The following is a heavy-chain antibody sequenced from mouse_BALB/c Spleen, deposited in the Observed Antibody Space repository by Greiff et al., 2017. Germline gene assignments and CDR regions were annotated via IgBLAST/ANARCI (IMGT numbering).Heavy chain of an antibody. CDR1: GFTFSDYY. CDR3: ASLYYDYDGYAMDY. V-gene: IGHV5-4*02. Sequence: EVQGVESGGGLVKPGGSLKLSCAASGFTFSDYYMYWVRQTPEKRLEWVATISDGGSYTYYPDSVKGRFTISRDNAKNNLYLQMSSLKSEDTAMYYCASLYYDYDGYAMDYWGQGTSVTVSS. J-gene: IGHJ4*01. D-gene: IGHD2-4*01. CDR2: ISDGGSYT.